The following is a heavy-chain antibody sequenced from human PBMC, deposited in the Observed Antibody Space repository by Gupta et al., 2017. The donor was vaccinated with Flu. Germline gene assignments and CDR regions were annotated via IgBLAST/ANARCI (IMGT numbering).Heavy chain of an antibody. CDR2: IFANDGK. V-gene: IGHV2-26*01. Sequence: QVTLKESGPVLVRPTETLTLTCSVSGFSLTNARMGVSWIRQPPGKALQWLAHIFANDGKTYSTSLKSRLTISKDTARSQVVLKMTNMDPVDTATYYWARIQTSQLWFGEGGFEPWGQGILVTVSS. CDR3: ARIQTSQLWFGEGGFEP. D-gene: IGHD3-10*01. CDR1: GFSLTNARMG. J-gene: IGHJ5*02.